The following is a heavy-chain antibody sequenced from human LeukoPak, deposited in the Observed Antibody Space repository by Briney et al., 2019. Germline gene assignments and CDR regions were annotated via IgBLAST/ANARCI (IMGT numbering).Heavy chain of an antibody. CDR1: GFTFSTYE. CDR2: ISKTGGTK. D-gene: IGHD5-18*01. CDR3: AKEVGYNYAPLDY. J-gene: IGHJ4*02. V-gene: IGHV3-30*18. Sequence: GGSLRLSCAASGFTFSTYEMHWVRQAPGKGLEWVAVISKTGGTKYYADSVKGRFTVSRDNAGNTLYLQMNSLRPEDTAVYYCAKEVGYNYAPLDYWGLGTLVTVSS.